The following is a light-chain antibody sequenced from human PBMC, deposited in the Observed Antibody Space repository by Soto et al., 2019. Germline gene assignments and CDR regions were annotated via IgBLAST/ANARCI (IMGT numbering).Light chain of an antibody. J-gene: IGKJ1*01. CDR1: QSISTW. CDR3: QQYNSYSWT. V-gene: IGKV1-5*01. CDR2: DAS. Sequence: DIQMTQSPSTLSGSVGDRVTITWRASQSISTWLAWYQHKPGQAPKLLIFDASSLESEVPSRFRGSGSGTEFTLTISSLKPDEFATYYCQQYNSYSWTFGQGTQVDIK.